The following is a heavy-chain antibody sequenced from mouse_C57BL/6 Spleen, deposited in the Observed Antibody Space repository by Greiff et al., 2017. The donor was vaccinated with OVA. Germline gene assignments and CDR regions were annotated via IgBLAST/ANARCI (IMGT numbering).Heavy chain of an antibody. Sequence: EVKLVESGPGLVKPSQSLSLTCSVTGSSITSGYYWNWIRQFPGNNLEWMGYISYAGSNNSNPSLQNRISITRETSKNQFFLNLNSVTTEDTATYYCARDRQGLFDYWGQGTTLTVSS. V-gene: IGHV3-6*01. CDR1: GSSITSGYY. J-gene: IGHJ2*01. CDR3: ARDRQGLFDY. CDR2: ISYAGSN. D-gene: IGHD3-2*01.